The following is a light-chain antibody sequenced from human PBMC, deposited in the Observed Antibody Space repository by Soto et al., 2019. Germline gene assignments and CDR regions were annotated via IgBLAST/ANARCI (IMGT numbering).Light chain of an antibody. V-gene: IGKV3-20*01. CDR3: QQYCSSPLT. J-gene: IGKJ3*01. CDR2: GAS. CDR1: QSVYSNY. Sequence: EIVLTQSPGTLSLSPGERATLSCRASQSVYSNYLAWYQQKPGQSPRLLMYGASTRVTGIPDRFSGSASGTDFTLTISRLEPEDFAVYYCQQYCSSPLTFGAGTKVDIK.